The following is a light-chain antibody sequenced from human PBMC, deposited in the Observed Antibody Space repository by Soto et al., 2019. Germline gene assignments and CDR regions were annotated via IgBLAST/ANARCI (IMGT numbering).Light chain of an antibody. Sequence: EIVLTQSPGTLSLSPGERATLSCRASQSVSSSYLAWYQQKPGQAPRLLIYGASTRATGIPDRFSGSGSATDFTLTISRLEPEDFAVYNCQQYNKWPRTFGQGTKVDIK. V-gene: IGKV3-20*01. CDR1: QSVSSSY. CDR3: QQYNKWPRT. J-gene: IGKJ2*01. CDR2: GAS.